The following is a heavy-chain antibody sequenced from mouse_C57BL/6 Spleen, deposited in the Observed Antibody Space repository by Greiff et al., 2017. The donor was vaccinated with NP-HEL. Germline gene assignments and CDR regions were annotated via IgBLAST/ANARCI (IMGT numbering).Heavy chain of an antibody. Sequence: EVQLQQSGTVLARPGASVKMSCKTSGYTFTSYWMHWVNQRPGQGLEWIGAIYPGNSDTSYNQKFKGKAKLTAVTAASTAYMELSSLTNEDSAVYYCTRRGNDYDRDYAMDYWGQGTSVTVSS. V-gene: IGHV1-5*01. J-gene: IGHJ4*01. CDR1: GYTFTSYW. CDR2: IYPGNSDT. D-gene: IGHD2-4*01. CDR3: TRRGNDYDRDYAMDY.